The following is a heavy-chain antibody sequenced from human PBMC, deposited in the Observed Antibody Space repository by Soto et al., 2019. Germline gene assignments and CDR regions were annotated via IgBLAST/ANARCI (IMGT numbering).Heavy chain of an antibody. J-gene: IGHJ4*02. CDR3: ARDRPFSVSWEPIDY. CDR1: GSTVSNNY. CDR2: IYSGGYT. Sequence: PGGSLRLSCAVSGSTVSNNYMSWVRQAPGKGLEGVSVIYSGGYTAYGDSVKGRFTISRDNSKNTLYLQMNSLRADDTAVYYCARDRPFSVSWEPIDYWGQGTLVTVSS. V-gene: IGHV3-53*01. D-gene: IGHD6-13*01.